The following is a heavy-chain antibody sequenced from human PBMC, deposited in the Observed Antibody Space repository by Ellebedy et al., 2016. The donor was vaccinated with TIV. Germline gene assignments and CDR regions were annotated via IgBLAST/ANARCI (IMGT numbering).Heavy chain of an antibody. CDR2: INPNNGDI. Sequence: AASVKVSCKASGYTFILYAIHWVRQAPGQSLEWMGWINPNNGDIRYSQNFQDRVTITRDTSASTAYMEVSSLRPEDTAVYYCARSTTVTWAFDIWGQGTMVTVSS. V-gene: IGHV1-3*01. CDR1: GYTFILYA. D-gene: IGHD4-17*01. J-gene: IGHJ3*02. CDR3: ARSTTVTWAFDI.